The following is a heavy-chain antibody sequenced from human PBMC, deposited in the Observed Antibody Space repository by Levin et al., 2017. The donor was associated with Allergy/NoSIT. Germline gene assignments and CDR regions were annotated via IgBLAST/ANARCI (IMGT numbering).Heavy chain of an antibody. Sequence: SETLSLTCDVFGGSFSGYYWHGIRQPPGKGLEWIGEINHRGSTNYNPSLKSRVTISVDTSNKQFSLQLNSVTAADTAVYYCAREGRIRWYQLPGTPFDYWGQGTLVTVSS. CDR1: GGSFSGYY. D-gene: IGHD2-2*01. CDR2: INHRGST. CDR3: AREGRIRWYQLPGTPFDY. J-gene: IGHJ4*02. V-gene: IGHV4-34*01.